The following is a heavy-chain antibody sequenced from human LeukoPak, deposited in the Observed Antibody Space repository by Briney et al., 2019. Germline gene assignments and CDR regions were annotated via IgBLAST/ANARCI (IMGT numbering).Heavy chain of an antibody. D-gene: IGHD3-22*01. CDR3: ARGDYYDSSGLDY. CDR2: IYHSGST. V-gene: IGHV4-38-2*02. Sequence: SETLSLTCTVSGYSITNAYYWGWIRQPPGKGLEWIGSIYHSGSTYYNPSLKSRVTISVDTSKNQFSLKLSSVTAADTAVYYCARGDYYDSSGLDYWGQGTLVTVSS. J-gene: IGHJ4*02. CDR1: GYSITNAYY.